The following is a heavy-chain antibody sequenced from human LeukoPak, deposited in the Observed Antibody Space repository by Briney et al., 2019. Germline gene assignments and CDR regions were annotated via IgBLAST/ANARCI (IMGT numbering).Heavy chain of an antibody. J-gene: IGHJ6*02. CDR1: GGTFSSYA. CDR2: IIPIFGTA. Sequence: GASVKVSCKASGGTFSSYAISWVRQAPGQGLEWMGGIIPIFGTANYAQKFQGRVTITADESTSTAYMELSSLRSEDTDVYYCARATYQLLLANYYYYGMDVWGQGTTVTVSS. CDR3: ARATYQLLLANYYYYGMDV. D-gene: IGHD2-2*01. V-gene: IGHV1-69*13.